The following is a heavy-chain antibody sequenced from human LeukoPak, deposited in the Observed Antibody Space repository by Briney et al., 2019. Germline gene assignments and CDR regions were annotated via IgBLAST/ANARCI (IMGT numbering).Heavy chain of an antibody. J-gene: IGHJ6*02. V-gene: IGHV1-18*01. CDR2: ISAYNGNT. Sequence: ASVKVSCKASGYTFTSYGISWVRQAPGQGIEWMGWISAYNGNTNYAQKLQGRVTMTTDTSTSTAYMELRSPRSDDTAVHYCARDYCSGGSCNPLAYYYYGMDVWGQGTTVTVSS. CDR3: ARDYCSGGSCNPLAYYYYGMDV. D-gene: IGHD2-15*01. CDR1: GYTFTSYG.